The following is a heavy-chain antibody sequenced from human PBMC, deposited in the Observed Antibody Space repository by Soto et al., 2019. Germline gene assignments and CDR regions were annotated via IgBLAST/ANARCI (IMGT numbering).Heavy chain of an antibody. CDR3: AHSRPPRLLDY. D-gene: IGHD6-6*01. J-gene: IGHJ4*02. Sequence: ITLKESGPTLVKPTQTLTLTCTFSGFSLSTSGVGVGWIRQPPGKALEWLALIYWDDDKRYSPSLNSRLTITKDTSKNQVVLKMTNMDPVDTATYYCAHSRPPRLLDYWGQGTLVTVSS. CDR1: GFSLSTSGVG. CDR2: IYWDDDK. V-gene: IGHV2-5*02.